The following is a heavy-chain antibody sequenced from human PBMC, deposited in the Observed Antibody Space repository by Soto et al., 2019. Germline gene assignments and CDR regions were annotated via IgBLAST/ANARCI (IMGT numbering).Heavy chain of an antibody. CDR1: GYTFTSYD. D-gene: IGHD6-13*01. V-gene: IGHV1-8*01. CDR2: MNPNSGNT. CDR3: ARVGGASSSWYDVNYYYYYGMDG. Sequence: GDSVQVSCKASGYTFTSYDINWVRQATGQGLEWMGWMNPNSGNTGYAQKFQGRVTMTRNTSISTAYMELSSLRSEDTAVYYCARVGGASSSWYDVNYYYYYGMDGWGQGTTVTVAS. J-gene: IGHJ6*01.